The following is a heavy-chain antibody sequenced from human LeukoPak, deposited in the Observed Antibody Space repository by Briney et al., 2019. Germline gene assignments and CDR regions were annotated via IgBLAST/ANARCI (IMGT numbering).Heavy chain of an antibody. Sequence: GGSLRLSCAASGFTFSSYGMHWVRQAQGKGREWVAFIRYDGSNKDYADSVKGRFTISRDNSKNTLYLQMNSLRAEDTAVYYCARALWFGTSFDYWGQGTLVTVSS. J-gene: IGHJ4*02. V-gene: IGHV3-30*02. CDR3: ARALWFGTSFDY. CDR1: GFTFSSYG. CDR2: IRYDGSNK. D-gene: IGHD3-10*01.